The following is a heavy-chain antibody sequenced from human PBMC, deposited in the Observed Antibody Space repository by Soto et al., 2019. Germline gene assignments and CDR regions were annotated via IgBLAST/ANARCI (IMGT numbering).Heavy chain of an antibody. D-gene: IGHD3-3*01. J-gene: IGHJ4*02. CDR1: GGTFSSYA. V-gene: IGHV1-69*13. CDR3: ARDFWSGQYYFDY. CDR2: IISIFGTA. Sequence: SVKGSCKASGGTFSSYAISWVRQAPGQGLEWMGGIISIFGTANYAQKFQGRVTITADESTSTAYMELSSLRSEDTAVYYCARDFWSGQYYFDYWGQGTLVTVSS.